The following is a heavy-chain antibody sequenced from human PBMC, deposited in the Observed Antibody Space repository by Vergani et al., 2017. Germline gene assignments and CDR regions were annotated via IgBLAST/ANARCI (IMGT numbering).Heavy chain of an antibody. V-gene: IGHV3-33*01. CDR1: GFTFYQYG. J-gene: IGHJ5*02. CDR2: TWYDGNNK. CDR3: ARDLRLLYNRFDP. D-gene: IGHD1-14*01. Sequence: QVQLVESGGGVVQPGRSLRLFCAASGFTFYQYGMHWVRQAPGKGLEWVAVTWYDGNNKQYAASVKGRFTISRDNSKSTMYLQMNSLRDEDTGVYYCARDLRLLYNRFDPWGQGTLVTVSS.